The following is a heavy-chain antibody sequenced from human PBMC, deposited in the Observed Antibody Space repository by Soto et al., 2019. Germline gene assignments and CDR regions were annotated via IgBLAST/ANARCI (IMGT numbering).Heavy chain of an antibody. J-gene: IGHJ6*01. Sequence: SVTVSCKAAGGTFSSYAISWVRQAPGQGLEWMGGIIPIFGTANYAQKFQGRVTITADKSTSTAYMELSSLRSEDTAVYYCASCLAGRPYYYDGIAAWRQGATVTVSS. CDR3: ASCLAGRPYYYDGIAA. D-gene: IGHD6-6*01. CDR2: IIPIFGTA. V-gene: IGHV1-69*06. CDR1: GGTFSSYA.